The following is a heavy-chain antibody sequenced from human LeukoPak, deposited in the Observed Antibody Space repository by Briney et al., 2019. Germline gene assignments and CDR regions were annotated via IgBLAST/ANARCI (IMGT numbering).Heavy chain of an antibody. Sequence: ASVKVSCKASRYTFTSYSCNWVRQAPGQGLEWMAWISAYNGNTNYAQKFQGRVTLTRDTSTSTAYMELRSLRSDDTAVYFCARGMSGYTEDPFDIWGQGTVVTVSS. CDR3: ARGMSGYTEDPFDI. J-gene: IGHJ3*02. CDR1: RYTFTSYS. CDR2: ISAYNGNT. D-gene: IGHD2-2*02. V-gene: IGHV1-18*04.